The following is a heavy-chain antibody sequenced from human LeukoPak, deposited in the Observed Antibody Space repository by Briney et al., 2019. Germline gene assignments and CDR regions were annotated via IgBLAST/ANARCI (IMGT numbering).Heavy chain of an antibody. J-gene: IGHJ6*02. CDR1: GYTFTSYG. CDR3: AKGQMATDYYSDMDV. Sequence: SCKASGYTFTSYGMHWVRQAPGKGLEWVALISFDGINKYYADSVKGRFTISRDNSKNTLYLQMNSLRAEDTAVYYCAKGQMATDYYSDMDVWGQGTTVTVSS. CDR2: ISFDGINK. D-gene: IGHD5-24*01. V-gene: IGHV3-30*18.